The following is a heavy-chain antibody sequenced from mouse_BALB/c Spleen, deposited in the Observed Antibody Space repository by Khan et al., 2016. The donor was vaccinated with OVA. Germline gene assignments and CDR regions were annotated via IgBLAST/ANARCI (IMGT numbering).Heavy chain of an antibody. V-gene: IGHV2-6-4*01. CDR1: GFSLSRYN. J-gene: IGHJ4*01. CDR3: ARAYYRYDGYDAMDY. Sequence: VQLQQSGPGLVAPSQSLSITCTVSGFSLSRYNIHWVRQPPGKGLDWLGMIWGGGGTDYNSTLKSRLTISKDNSKSQVFLKMNSLQTDDTAMYYCARAYYRYDGYDAMDYWGQGTSVTVSS. CDR2: IWGGGGT. D-gene: IGHD2-14*01.